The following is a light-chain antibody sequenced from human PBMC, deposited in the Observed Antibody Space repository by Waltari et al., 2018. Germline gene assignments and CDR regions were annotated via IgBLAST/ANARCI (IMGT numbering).Light chain of an antibody. CDR3: SSYSTSSSLIL. CDR2: DVN. Sequence: QSALSQPASVSGSPGQPIPIPCTGASSDVGGHDYVSWYQQHPGKAPKLIIRDVNNRPSGVSNRFSGSKSGNTASLTISGLQAEDEADYYCSSYSTSSSLILFGEGTKVTVL. V-gene: IGLV2-14*03. CDR1: SSDVGGHDY. J-gene: IGLJ2*01.